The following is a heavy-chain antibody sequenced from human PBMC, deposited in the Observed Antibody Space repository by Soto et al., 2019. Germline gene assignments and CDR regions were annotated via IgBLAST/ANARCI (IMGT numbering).Heavy chain of an antibody. CDR2: TYYRSKWYN. V-gene: IGHV6-1*01. CDR1: GDSVSSNSAA. CDR3: ARGLGYCSSTSCLLYNWFDP. J-gene: IGHJ5*02. Sequence: PSQTLSLTCAISGDSVSSNSAAWNWIRRSPSRGLEWLGRTYYRSKWYNDYAVSVKSRITINPDTSKNQFSLQLNSVTPEDTAVYYCARGLGYCSSTSCLLYNWFDPWGQGTLVTVSS. D-gene: IGHD2-2*01.